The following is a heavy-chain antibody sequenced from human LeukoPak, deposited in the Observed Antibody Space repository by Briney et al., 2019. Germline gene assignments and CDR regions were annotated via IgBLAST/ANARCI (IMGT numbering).Heavy chain of an antibody. V-gene: IGHV1-69*04. Sequence: SVTVSCKASGDTFTSNAVSWVRQAPGQGLEWMGRIIPILRTAEYAQKSQGRLTISADRSTSTAYMELSSLRSEDTAVYYCAKGKGFVGHFDFWGQGTLVTVSS. CDR1: GDTFTSNA. J-gene: IGHJ4*02. D-gene: IGHD3-3*01. CDR2: IIPILRTA. CDR3: AKGKGFVGHFDF.